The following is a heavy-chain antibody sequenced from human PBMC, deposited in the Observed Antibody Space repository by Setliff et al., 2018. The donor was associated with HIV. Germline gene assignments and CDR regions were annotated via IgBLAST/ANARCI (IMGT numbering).Heavy chain of an antibody. CDR1: GGSLSRTSYY. J-gene: IGHJ4*02. CDR3: ARGRGWYGY. D-gene: IGHD6-19*01. CDR2: IYFTGSA. V-gene: IGHV4-39*01. Sequence: TSETLSLTCTVSGGSLSRTSYYWGWIRQPPGKGLEWLGTIYFTGSAYYNPSLKSRVTISVDTSKNQFSLKLSSVTAADTAVYYCARGRGWYGYWGQGTVVTVSS.